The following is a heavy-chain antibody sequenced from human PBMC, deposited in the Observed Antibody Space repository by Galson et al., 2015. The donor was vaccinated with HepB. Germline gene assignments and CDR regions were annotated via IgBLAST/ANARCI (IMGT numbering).Heavy chain of an antibody. CDR3: ARPRLLRGGYFDL. V-gene: IGHV4-39*01. J-gene: IGHJ2*01. D-gene: IGHD2-21*01. Sequence: ETLSLTCTVSGGSISSSSYYWGWIRQPPGKGLEWIGSIYYSGSTYYNPSLKSRFTISVDTSTNQFSLKLSSVTAADTAVYYCARPRLLRGGYFDLWGRGTLVTVSS. CDR2: IYYSGST. CDR1: GGSISSSSYY.